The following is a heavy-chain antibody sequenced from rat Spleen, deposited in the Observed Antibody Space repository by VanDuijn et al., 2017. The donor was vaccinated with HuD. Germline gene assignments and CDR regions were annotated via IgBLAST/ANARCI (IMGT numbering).Heavy chain of an antibody. J-gene: IGHJ3*01. D-gene: IGHD1-2*01. CDR3: VRQPHTTYVYGYYFDY. Sequence: EVQLVESDGGLVQPGRSLKLSCVVSGFILSDYYMAWVRQAPTKGLEWVATINYDGSSTFYRDYVKARFTISRDNSKSILYLQMDSLMSEDTATYYCVRQPHTTYVYGYYFDYWGQGTLVTVSS. CDR1: GFILSDYY. V-gene: IGHV5-29*01. CDR2: INYDGSST.